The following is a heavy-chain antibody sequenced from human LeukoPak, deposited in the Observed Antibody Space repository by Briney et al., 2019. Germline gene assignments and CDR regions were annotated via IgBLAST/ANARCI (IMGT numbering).Heavy chain of an antibody. CDR1: GFTFSSYG. J-gene: IGHJ4*02. CDR2: ISGSGGST. V-gene: IGHV3-23*01. D-gene: IGHD6-19*01. CDR3: ARGRSGWYVGHYFDY. Sequence: GGTLRLSCATSGFTFSSYGMSWVRQAPGMGLEWVSAISGSGGSTYYADSVKGRFTISRDNAKNSLYLQMNSLRAEDTALYYCARGRSGWYVGHYFDYWGQGTLVTVSS.